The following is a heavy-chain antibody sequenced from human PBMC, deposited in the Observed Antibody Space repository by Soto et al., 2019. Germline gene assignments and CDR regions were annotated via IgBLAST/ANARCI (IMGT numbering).Heavy chain of an antibody. CDR3: AKVNVVVVAATFEYEYYFDY. Sequence: GSLRLSCVASGFTVSNNYMSWVRQAPGRGLEWVSAISNTGSTYYAGSVKGRSTISRDSSTNTLYLEVNSLRADDTAVYYCAKVNVVVVAATFEYEYYFDYWGQGALVTVSS. D-gene: IGHD2-15*01. J-gene: IGHJ4*02. CDR2: ISNTGST. V-gene: IGHV3-53*01. CDR1: GFTVSNNY.